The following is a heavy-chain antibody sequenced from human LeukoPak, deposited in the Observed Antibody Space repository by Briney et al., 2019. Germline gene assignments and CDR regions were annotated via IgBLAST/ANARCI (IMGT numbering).Heavy chain of an antibody. D-gene: IGHD3-10*01. CDR1: GGTFSSYA. CDR3: ARRLRVRGRPPTRFFDY. J-gene: IGHJ4*02. Sequence: SVKVSCKASGGTFSSYAISWVRQAPGQGLEWMGGIIPIFGTANYAQKFQGRVTITADKSTSTAYMELSSLRSEDTAVYYCARRLRVRGRPPTRFFDYWGQGTLVTVSS. V-gene: IGHV1-69*06. CDR2: IIPIFGTA.